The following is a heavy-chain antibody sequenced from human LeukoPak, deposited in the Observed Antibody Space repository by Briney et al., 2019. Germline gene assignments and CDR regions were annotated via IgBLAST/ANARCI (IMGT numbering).Heavy chain of an antibody. CDR2: INPNSGGT. D-gene: IGHD2-15*01. J-gene: IGHJ4*02. CDR1: GYTFTGYY. CDR3: ARAGGGYCSGGSCPGYY. V-gene: IGHV1-2*02. Sequence: ASVKVSCKASGYTFTGYYMHWVRQAPGQGREWMGWINPNSGGTNYAQKFQGRVTMTRDTSISTAYMELSRLRSDNTAVYYCARAGGGYCSGGSCPGYYWGQGTLVTVSS.